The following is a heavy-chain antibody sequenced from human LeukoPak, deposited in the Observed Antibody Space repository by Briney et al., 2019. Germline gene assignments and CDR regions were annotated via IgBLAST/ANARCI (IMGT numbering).Heavy chain of an antibody. CDR3: ARDEDLLEWYIAFDY. CDR1: GYTFTSYY. CDR2: INPSGGSA. V-gene: IGHV1-46*01. J-gene: IGHJ4*02. D-gene: IGHD3-3*01. Sequence: GASVKVSCKASGYTFTSYYMHWVRQAPGQGLEWMGIINPSGGSASYAQKFQGRVTMTRDTSISTAYMELSRLRSDDTAVYYCARDEDLLEWYIAFDYWGQGTLVTVSS.